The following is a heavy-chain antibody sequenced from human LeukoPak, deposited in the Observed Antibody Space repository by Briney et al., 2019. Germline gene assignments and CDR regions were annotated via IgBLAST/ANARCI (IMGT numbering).Heavy chain of an antibody. V-gene: IGHV3-23*01. J-gene: IGHJ4*02. CDR3: ARGRDGYNFDY. Sequence: TGGSLRLSCAASGSTFSSYAMSWVRQAPGKGLEWVSGISASGPTTYYADSVKGRFNIFKDNSRNTLYLQMNSLRAEDTAVYYCARGRDGYNFDYWGQGTLVTVSS. D-gene: IGHD5-24*01. CDR1: GSTFSSYA. CDR2: ISASGPTT.